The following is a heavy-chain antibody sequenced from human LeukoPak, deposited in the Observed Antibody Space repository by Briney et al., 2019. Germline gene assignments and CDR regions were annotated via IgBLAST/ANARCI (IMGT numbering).Heavy chain of an antibody. CDR2: INGDGSST. CDR1: GFTFSSYW. CDR3: AAAPAAILGVAY. V-gene: IGHV3-74*01. J-gene: IGHJ4*02. Sequence: GGSLRLSCAASGFTFSSYWMHWVRQAPGKGLVWVSRINGDGSSTSYADSVKGRFTISRDNSKNTLYLQMNSLRVEDTAVYYCAAAPAAILGVAYWGQGTLVTVSS. D-gene: IGHD2-2*01.